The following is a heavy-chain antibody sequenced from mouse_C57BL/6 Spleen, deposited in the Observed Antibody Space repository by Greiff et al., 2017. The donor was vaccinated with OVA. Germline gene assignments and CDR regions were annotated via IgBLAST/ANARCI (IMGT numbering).Heavy chain of an antibody. D-gene: IGHD2-4*01. Sequence: EVQRVESGGGLVKPGGSLKLSCAASGFTFSDYGMHWVRQAPEKGLEWVAYISSGSNTIYYADTVKGRFTISRDNAKNTLFLQMTSLRSEDTAMYYCARRGYYDYDEAWFAYWGQGTLVTVSA. V-gene: IGHV5-17*01. J-gene: IGHJ3*01. CDR1: GFTFSDYG. CDR2: ISSGSNTI. CDR3: ARRGYYDYDEAWFAY.